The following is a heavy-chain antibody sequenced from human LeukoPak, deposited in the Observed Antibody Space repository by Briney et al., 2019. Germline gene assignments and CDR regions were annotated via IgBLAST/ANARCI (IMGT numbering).Heavy chain of an antibody. CDR3: ARARVAAAGTINYFDY. Sequence: GGSLRLSCAASGFTLSSYAMSWVRQAPGKGLEWVSGISGSGRYTNYADSVKGRFTISRDNAKNSLYLQMNSLRAEDTAVYYCARARVAAAGTINYFDYWGQGTLVTVSS. CDR1: GFTLSSYA. D-gene: IGHD6-13*01. CDR2: ISGSGRYT. V-gene: IGHV3-23*01. J-gene: IGHJ4*02.